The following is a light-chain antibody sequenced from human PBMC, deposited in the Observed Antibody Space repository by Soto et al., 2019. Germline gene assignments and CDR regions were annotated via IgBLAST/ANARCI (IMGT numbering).Light chain of an antibody. CDR1: QSVSSSY. CDR3: QQYGSSPRIT. CDR2: GAS. J-gene: IGKJ5*01. V-gene: IGKV3-20*01. Sequence: IGLTPSPGTRSLSPGERATLSCRAIQSVSSSYLAWYQQKPGQAPRLLIYGASSRATGIPDRFSGSGSGTDFTLTISRLEPEDFAVYYCQQYGSSPRITFGQGTRLEIK.